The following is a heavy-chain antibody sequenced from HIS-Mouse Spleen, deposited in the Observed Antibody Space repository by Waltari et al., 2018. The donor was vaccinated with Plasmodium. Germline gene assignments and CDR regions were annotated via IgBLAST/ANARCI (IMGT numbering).Heavy chain of an antibody. Sequence: EVQLVESGGGLVQPGGSLRLSCAASGFTFSGYWMSWVRQAPGKGLGWVANIKQDGREKYYVDSVKGRFTISRDNAKNSLYLQMNSLRAEDTAVYYCASSWYWYFDLWGRGTLVTVSS. V-gene: IGHV3-7*01. CDR3: ASSWYWYFDL. J-gene: IGHJ2*01. CDR1: GFTFSGYW. D-gene: IGHD6-13*01. CDR2: IKQDGREK.